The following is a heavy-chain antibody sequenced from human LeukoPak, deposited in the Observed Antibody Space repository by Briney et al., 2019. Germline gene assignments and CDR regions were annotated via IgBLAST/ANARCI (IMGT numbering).Heavy chain of an antibody. CDR3: AKDQENGYVYDY. Sequence: GGSLRLSCAASGFTFSSYEMNWVRQAPGKGLEWVSYISSSGSTIYYADSVKGRFTISRDNSKNTLYLQMNSLRAEDTAVYYCAKDQENGYVYDYWGQGTLVTVSS. D-gene: IGHD3-16*01. J-gene: IGHJ4*02. CDR1: GFTFSSYE. V-gene: IGHV3-48*03. CDR2: ISSSGSTI.